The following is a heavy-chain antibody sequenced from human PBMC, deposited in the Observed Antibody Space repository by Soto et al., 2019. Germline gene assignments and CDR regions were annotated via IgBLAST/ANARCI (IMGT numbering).Heavy chain of an antibody. Sequence: HVTLKESGPVLVKPTETLTLTCTVSGFSLSNGKVGVSWIRQPPGKALEWLAHIFSNDEKSYSTSLKSRLTISEDTSKSQVVLTMTNVDPVDTATYYCARILFGRSVAGGYFYMDVWGKGTTVTVSS. D-gene: IGHD6-19*01. J-gene: IGHJ6*03. CDR1: GFSLSNGKVG. V-gene: IGHV2-26*01. CDR3: ARILFGRSVAGGYFYMDV. CDR2: IFSNDEK.